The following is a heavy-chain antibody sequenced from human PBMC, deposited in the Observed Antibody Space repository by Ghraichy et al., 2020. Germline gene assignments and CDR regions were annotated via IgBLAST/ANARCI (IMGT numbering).Heavy chain of an antibody. CDR2: IYYSGSA. V-gene: IGHV4-59*01. D-gene: IGHD4/OR15-4a*01. J-gene: IGHJ4*02. Sequence: SETLSLTCTVSGDSMNGYYWSWVRQPPGKGLEWIGYIYYSGSANYNPSLKSRVTISVDKSKNQFSLRPGSVTASDTAVYFCARVHYDAMWGGTYYFDSWGQGTLITVSS. CDR1: GDSMNGYY. CDR3: ARVHYDAMWGGTYYFDS.